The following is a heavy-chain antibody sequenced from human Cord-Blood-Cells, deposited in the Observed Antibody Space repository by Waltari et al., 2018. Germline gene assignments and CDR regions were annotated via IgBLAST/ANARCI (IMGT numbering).Heavy chain of an antibody. CDR1: GYSISSGHT. Sequence: QVQLQESGPGLVKPSETLSLTRAVSGYSISSGHTWGGIRQPPGKGLEWIGSIYYSGSTYYNPSLKSRVTISVDTSKNQFSLKLSSVTAADTAVYYCARDSGSYSYYYYGMDVWGQGTTVTVSS. J-gene: IGHJ6*02. CDR3: ARDSGSYSYYYYGMDV. V-gene: IGHV4-38-2*02. CDR2: IYYSGST. D-gene: IGHD1-26*01.